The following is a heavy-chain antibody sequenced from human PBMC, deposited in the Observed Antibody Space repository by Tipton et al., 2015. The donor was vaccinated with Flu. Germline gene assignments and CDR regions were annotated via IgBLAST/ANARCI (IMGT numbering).Heavy chain of an antibody. Sequence: TLSLTCAVYGGSFSGYYWSWIRQPPGKGLEWIGYIYTSGSTNYNPSLKSRVTMSVDTSKNQFSLKLSSVTAADTAVYYCARSYLKGFLEWGDAFDIWGQGTMVTVSS. V-gene: IGHV4-59*10. CDR2: IYTSGST. D-gene: IGHD3-3*01. J-gene: IGHJ3*02. CDR1: GGSFSGYY. CDR3: ARSYLKGFLEWGDAFDI.